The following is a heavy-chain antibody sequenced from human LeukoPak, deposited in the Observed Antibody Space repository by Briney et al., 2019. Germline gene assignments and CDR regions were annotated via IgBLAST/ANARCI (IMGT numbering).Heavy chain of an antibody. CDR1: GFTFSSYS. D-gene: IGHD3-10*01. CDR2: ISFSSSYI. CDR3: AKINPYGSGISDY. Sequence: PGGSLRLSCAASGFTFSSYSMNWVRQAPGKGLEWVSSISFSSSYIYYADSAKGRFTISRDNAKNSLYLQMNSLRAEDTAVYYCAKINPYGSGISDYWGQGTLVTVSS. V-gene: IGHV3-21*01. J-gene: IGHJ4*02.